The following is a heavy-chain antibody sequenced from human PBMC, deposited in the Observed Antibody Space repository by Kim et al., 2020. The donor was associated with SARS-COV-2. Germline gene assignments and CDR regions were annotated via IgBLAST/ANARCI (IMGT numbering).Heavy chain of an antibody. D-gene: IGHD1-26*01. J-gene: IGHJ6*02. CDR1: GGSISSGGYY. V-gene: IGHV4-31*03. Sequence: SETLSLTCTVSGGSISSGGYYWSWIRQHPGKGLEWIGYIYYSGSTYYNPSLKSRVTISVDTSKNQFSLKLSSVTAADTAVYYCARDTHTTQGGMDVWGQGTTVTVSS. CDR3: ARDTHTTQGGMDV. CDR2: IYYSGST.